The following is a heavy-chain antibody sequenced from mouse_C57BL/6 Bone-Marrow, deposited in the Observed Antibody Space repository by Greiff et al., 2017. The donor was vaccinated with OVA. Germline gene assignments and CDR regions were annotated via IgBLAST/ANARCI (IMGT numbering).Heavy chain of an antibody. CDR3: ARDPLGRDFDV. V-gene: IGHV5-4*01. J-gene: IGHJ1*03. CDR2: ISDGGSYT. D-gene: IGHD4-1*01. Sequence: EVHLVESGGGLVKPGGSLTLSCAASGFTFSSYAMSWVRQTPEKRLEWVATISDGGSYTYYPDNVKGRFTIYRDNAKNNLYLQMSHLKSEDTAMYYCARDPLGRDFDVWGTGTTVTVSS. CDR1: GFTFSSYA.